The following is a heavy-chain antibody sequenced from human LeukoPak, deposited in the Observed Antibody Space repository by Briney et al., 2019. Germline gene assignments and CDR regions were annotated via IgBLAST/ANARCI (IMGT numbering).Heavy chain of an antibody. J-gene: IGHJ5*02. D-gene: IGHD6-13*01. CDR1: GGSFSGYY. Sequence: SETLSLTCAVYGGSFSGYYWSWIREPPGKGLEWIGSIYYSGSTYYNPSLKSRVTISVDTSKNQFSLKLSSVTAADTAVYYCARRDNSSSEPWGQGTLVTVSS. CDR2: IYYSGST. CDR3: ARRDNSSSEP. V-gene: IGHV4-34*01.